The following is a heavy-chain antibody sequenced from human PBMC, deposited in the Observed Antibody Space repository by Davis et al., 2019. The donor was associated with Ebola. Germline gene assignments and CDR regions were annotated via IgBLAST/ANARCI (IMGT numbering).Heavy chain of an antibody. V-gene: IGHV3-15*01. CDR3: ARDVAYCSGGSCFLYYYYGMDV. Sequence: PGGSLRLSCAASGFTFSSYALSWVRQAPGKGLEWVGRIKSKTDGGTTDYAAPVKGRFTISRDDSKNTLYLQMNSLRAEDTAVYYCARDVAYCSGGSCFLYYYYGMDVWGQGTTVTVSS. CDR1: GFTFSSYA. CDR2: IKSKTDGGTT. J-gene: IGHJ6*02. D-gene: IGHD2-15*01.